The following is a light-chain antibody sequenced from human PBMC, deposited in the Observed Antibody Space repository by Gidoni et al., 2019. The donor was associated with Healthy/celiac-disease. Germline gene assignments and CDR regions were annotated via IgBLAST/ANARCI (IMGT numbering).Light chain of an antibody. CDR3: QQSYSTLT. CDR2: AAS. J-gene: IGKJ4*01. Sequence: DIQMTQSPPPLSAAVGDRVTITCRASQSISIYLNWYQQKPGKAPKLLIYAASSLQSGVPSRFSGSGSGTDFTLTISSLQPEDFATYYCQQSYSTLTFXGXTKVEIK. CDR1: QSISIY. V-gene: IGKV1-39*01.